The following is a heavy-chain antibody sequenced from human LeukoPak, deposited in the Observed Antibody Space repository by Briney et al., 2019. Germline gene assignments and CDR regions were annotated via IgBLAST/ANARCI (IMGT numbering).Heavy chain of an antibody. CDR3: ARETSSVHSNAGPPFDY. J-gene: IGHJ4*02. D-gene: IGHD2-15*01. CDR2: ISYDGSNK. CDR1: GFTFSSYG. Sequence: GGSLRLSCAASGFTFSSYGMHWVRLAPGKGLEWVAVISYDGSNKYYADSVKGRFTISRDNSKSTLYLQVNSLTADDTAVYYCARETSSVHSNAGPPFDYWGQGTLVTVSS. V-gene: IGHV3-30*03.